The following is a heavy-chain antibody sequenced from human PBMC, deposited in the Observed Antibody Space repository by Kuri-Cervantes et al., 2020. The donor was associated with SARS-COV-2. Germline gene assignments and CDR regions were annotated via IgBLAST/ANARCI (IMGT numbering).Heavy chain of an antibody. CDR3: AKEGFISALGGWFDP. D-gene: IGHD1-26*01. J-gene: IGHJ5*02. V-gene: IGHV3-7*03. Sequence: GGSLRLSCAASGFTFSSYWMSWVRQAPGKGLEWVANIKQGGSEKYYVDSVKGRFTISRDNSKNTLYLQMNSLRAEDTAVYYCAKEGFISALGGWFDPWGQGTLVTVSS. CDR1: GFTFSSYW. CDR2: IKQGGSEK.